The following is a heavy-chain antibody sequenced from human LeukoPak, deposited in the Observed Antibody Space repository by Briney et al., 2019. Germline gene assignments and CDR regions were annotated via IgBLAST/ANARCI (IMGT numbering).Heavy chain of an antibody. CDR1: GGSFSGYY. D-gene: IGHD6-13*01. Sequence: PSETLSLTCAVYGGSFSGYYWSWIRQPPGKGLEWIGEINDSESTNCNPSLKSRVTISVDTSKNQFSLKLSSVTAADTAIYYCARETAAAGSFIAINDYWGQGTLVTVSS. CDR3: ARETAAAGSFIAINDY. J-gene: IGHJ4*02. V-gene: IGHV4-34*01. CDR2: INDSEST.